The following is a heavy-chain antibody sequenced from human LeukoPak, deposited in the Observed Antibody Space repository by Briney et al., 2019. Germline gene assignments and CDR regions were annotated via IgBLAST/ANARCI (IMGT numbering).Heavy chain of an antibody. Sequence: SGTLSLTCSVSGGSIGSTSYHWGWIRQPPGKGLEWIGNIYYSGSTYFNPSLKSRVTISVDTSKNQFSLKLSAVAAADTAVYYCASVRRGFGESSKYYSYYYMDVWGIGTTVTISS. CDR1: GGSIGSTSYH. CDR2: IYYSGST. J-gene: IGHJ6*03. D-gene: IGHD3-10*01. CDR3: ASVRRGFGESSKYYSYYYMDV. V-gene: IGHV4-39*01.